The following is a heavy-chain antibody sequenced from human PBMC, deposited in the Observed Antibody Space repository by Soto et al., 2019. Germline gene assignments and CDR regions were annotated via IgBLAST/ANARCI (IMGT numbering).Heavy chain of an antibody. CDR2: MSGSSSTT. V-gene: IGHV3-48*03. CDR3: AKNQERELPRVIDF. D-gene: IGHD1-7*01. Sequence: DVQLVESGGGLVQSGGSLRLSCRASGFTLSDYEMHWVRQAPGKGLEWVSSMSGSSSTTYYADSVRGRFTISRDRSKNTLYLQMSSLRAEDTALYYCAKNQERELPRVIDFWGQGTLVTVSS. J-gene: IGHJ4*02. CDR1: GFTLSDYE.